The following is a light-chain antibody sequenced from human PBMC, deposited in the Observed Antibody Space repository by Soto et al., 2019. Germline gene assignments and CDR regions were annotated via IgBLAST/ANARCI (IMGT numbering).Light chain of an antibody. J-gene: IGKJ1*01. CDR2: AAS. CDR3: QQYVNTVRT. CDR1: QTISNSY. V-gene: IGKV3-20*01. Sequence: EIVLTQSPGTLSLSPGERATLSCRASQTISNSYLAWYQHKSGQAPRLLISAASSRATGIPDRFSGSGSGTDSTLTISRLEPEDFAVYYCQQYVNTVRTFGQGTKVDSK.